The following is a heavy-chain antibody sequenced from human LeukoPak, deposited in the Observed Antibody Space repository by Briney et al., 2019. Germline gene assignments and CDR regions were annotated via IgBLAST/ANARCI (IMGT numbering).Heavy chain of an antibody. V-gene: IGHV3-23*01. CDR3: AKGVDYSSSSGGYFDY. J-gene: IGHJ4*02. CDR1: GFSFGTYG. CDR2: ISDSGGST. D-gene: IGHD6-6*01. Sequence: GGSLRLSCAASGFSFGTYGMSWVRQAPGKRLEWVSAISDSGGSTFYADSVKGRFTISRDNSKNTLYLQMKSLRAEDTAVYYCAKGVDYSSSSGGYFDYWGQGTLVTVSS.